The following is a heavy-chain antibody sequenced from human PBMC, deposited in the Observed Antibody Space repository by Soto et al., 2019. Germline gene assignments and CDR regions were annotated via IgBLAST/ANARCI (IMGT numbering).Heavy chain of an antibody. J-gene: IGHJ5*02. Sequence: ASVKVSCKASGYTFTSYDINWVRQATGQGLEWMGWMNPNSGNTGYAQKFQGRVTMTRNTSISTAYMELSSLRPEDTAVYYCARSAQDIVVVPAARGEDWFDPWGQGTLVTVSS. D-gene: IGHD2-2*01. CDR1: GYTFTSYD. CDR3: ARSAQDIVVVPAARGEDWFDP. CDR2: MNPNSGNT. V-gene: IGHV1-8*01.